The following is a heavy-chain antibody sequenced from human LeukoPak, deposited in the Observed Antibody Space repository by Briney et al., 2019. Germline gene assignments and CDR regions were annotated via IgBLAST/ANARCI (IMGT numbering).Heavy chain of an antibody. Sequence: PGGSLRLSCTASRFTFSSHWMTWVRQAPGKGLEWVANINKDGTENYYMDSVRGRFTISRDNGQSSLFLQMNSLRAEDTAVYYCAREDGSGTDRQHYYGMDVWGQGTTVTVSS. CDR1: RFTFSSHW. V-gene: IGHV3-7*01. J-gene: IGHJ6*02. CDR2: INKDGTEN. CDR3: AREDGSGTDRQHYYGMDV. D-gene: IGHD3-10*01.